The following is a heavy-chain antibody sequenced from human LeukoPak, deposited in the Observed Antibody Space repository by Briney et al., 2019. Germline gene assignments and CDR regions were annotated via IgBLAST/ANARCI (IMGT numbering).Heavy chain of an antibody. Sequence: SVKVSCKASGGTFSSYTISWVRQAPGQGLEWMGTIIPILGIANYAQKFQGRVTITADKSTSTAYMELSSLRSEDTAVYYCARDRDYGGTPGGWGQGTMVTVSS. CDR1: GGTFSSYT. CDR2: IIPILGIA. J-gene: IGHJ3*01. CDR3: ARDRDYGGTPGG. V-gene: IGHV1-69*04. D-gene: IGHD4-23*01.